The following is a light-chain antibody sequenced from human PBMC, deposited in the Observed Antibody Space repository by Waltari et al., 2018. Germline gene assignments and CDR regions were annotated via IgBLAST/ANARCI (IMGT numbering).Light chain of an antibody. CDR1: QSVKGEY. CDR3: LQWGASQWT. J-gene: IGKJ1*01. CDR2: GAS. V-gene: IGKV3-20*01. Sequence: EIVLTQSPGTLSLSPGETAHLPCRASQSVKGEYLTWYQQKPGQAPRLLVYGASSRATGIPDRFSGSGSGTDFTLTIRRLEPEDFAVFYCLQWGASQWTFGQGTRVEVK.